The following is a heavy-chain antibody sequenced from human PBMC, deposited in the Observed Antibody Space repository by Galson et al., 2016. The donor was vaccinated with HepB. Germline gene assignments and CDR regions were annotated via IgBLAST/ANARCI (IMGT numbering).Heavy chain of an antibody. V-gene: IGHV4-59*08. Sequence: SETLSLTCIVSGGSISSYYWTWTRQPPGKGLEWIGYISYSGRNNYNPSLKSRVTISVDTSKNQLSLKLSSVTAADTAVYYCARWGYSLFDYWGRGSLVTVSS. J-gene: IGHJ4*02. D-gene: IGHD5-18*01. CDR1: GGSISSYY. CDR3: ARWGYSLFDY. CDR2: ISYSGRN.